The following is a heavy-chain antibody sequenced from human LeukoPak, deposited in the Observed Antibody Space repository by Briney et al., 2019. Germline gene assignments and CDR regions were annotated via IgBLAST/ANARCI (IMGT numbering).Heavy chain of an antibody. D-gene: IGHD6-13*01. CDR1: GFTFSSYA. CDR3: ATYSSSPHFDYYYMDV. V-gene: IGHV3-23*01. Sequence: PGGSLRLSCAASGFTFSSYAMSWVRQAPGQGLEWVSAISGSGGSTYYADSVKGRFTISRDNSKNTLYLQMNSLRAEDTAVYYCATYSSSPHFDYYYMDVWGKGTTVTVSS. CDR2: ISGSGGST. J-gene: IGHJ6*03.